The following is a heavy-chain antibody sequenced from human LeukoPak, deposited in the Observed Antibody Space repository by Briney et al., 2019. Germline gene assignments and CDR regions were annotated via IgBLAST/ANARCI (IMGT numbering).Heavy chain of an antibody. Sequence: GGSLRLSCAAPGFTFSSYSMNWVRQAPGKGLEWVSSISSSSSYIYYADSVKGRFTISRDNAKNSLYLQMNSLRAEDTAVYYCARDDITNGVDYWGQGTLVTVSS. V-gene: IGHV3-21*01. CDR1: GFTFSSYS. J-gene: IGHJ4*02. CDR2: ISSSSSYI. CDR3: ARDDITNGVDY. D-gene: IGHD2-8*01.